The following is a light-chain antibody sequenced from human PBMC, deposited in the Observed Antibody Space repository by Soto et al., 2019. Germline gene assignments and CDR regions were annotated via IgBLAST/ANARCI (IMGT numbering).Light chain of an antibody. V-gene: IGLV2-14*01. CDR1: SSDIGAYNY. CDR2: DVS. Sequence: QSALTQPASVSGSPGQSITISCTGSSSDIGAYNYASWYQLHPGKAPKLIIYDVSRRPSGISDRFSGSKSGNTASLTISGLQAEDEADYYCSPYISSTTLVFGGGTKVTVL. J-gene: IGLJ2*01. CDR3: SPYISSTTLV.